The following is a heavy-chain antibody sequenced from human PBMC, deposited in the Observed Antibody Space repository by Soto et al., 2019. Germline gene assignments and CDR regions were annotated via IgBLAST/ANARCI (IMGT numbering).Heavy chain of an antibody. D-gene: IGHD3-10*01. CDR1: GFTFSSYA. Sequence: GGSLRLSCAASGFTFSSYAMSWVRQAPGKGLEWVSSISSSSSYIYYADSVKGRFTISRDNAKNSLYLQMNSLRAEDTAVYYCARDGDLLLWFGDPRIDYYYGMDVWGQGTTVTVSS. CDR2: ISSSSSYI. CDR3: ARDGDLLLWFGDPRIDYYYGMDV. J-gene: IGHJ6*02. V-gene: IGHV3-21*01.